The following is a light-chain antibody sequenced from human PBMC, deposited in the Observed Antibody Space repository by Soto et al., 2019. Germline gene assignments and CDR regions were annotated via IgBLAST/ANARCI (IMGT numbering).Light chain of an antibody. CDR3: QQYGSLPYI. Sequence: DIQMTQSPSSLSASVGDRVTITCQASQDISNHLNWYQLQPGEAPKLLIYAASNLETGVPSRFSGGGSGTDFTFTISSLQTEDIAIYYCQQYGSLPYIFGQGTKLETK. J-gene: IGKJ2*01. V-gene: IGKV1-33*01. CDR1: QDISNH. CDR2: AAS.